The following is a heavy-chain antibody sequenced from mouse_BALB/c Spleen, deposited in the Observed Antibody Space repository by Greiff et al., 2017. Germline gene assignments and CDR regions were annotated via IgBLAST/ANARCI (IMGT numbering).Heavy chain of an antibody. Sequence: EVQLVESGGDLVKPGGSLKLSCAASGFTFSSYGMSWVRQTPDKRLEWVATISSGGSYTYYPDSVKGRCTISRDNAKNTLYLQMSSLKSEDTAMYYCARGGYDENWDFDVWGAGTTVTVSS. CDR1: GFTFSSYG. V-gene: IGHV5-6*01. CDR2: ISSGGSYT. CDR3: ARGGYDENWDFDV. D-gene: IGHD2-14*01. J-gene: IGHJ1*01.